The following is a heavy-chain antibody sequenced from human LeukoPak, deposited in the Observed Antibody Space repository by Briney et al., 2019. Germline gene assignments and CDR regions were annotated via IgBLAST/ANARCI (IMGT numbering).Heavy chain of an antibody. CDR1: GDPMSSGGYY. CDR3: ARESSSWSAYFDY. D-gene: IGHD6-13*01. V-gene: IGHV4-31*03. CDR2: IYYSGST. Sequence: PSETLSLICTVSGDPMSSGGYYWSWIPRHAGRGLEWYVNIYYSGSTYYNPARKSRVTISVDTSKNLFSLKLSSVTAADTAFLYCARESSSWSAYFDYWGQGTLVTVSS. J-gene: IGHJ4*02.